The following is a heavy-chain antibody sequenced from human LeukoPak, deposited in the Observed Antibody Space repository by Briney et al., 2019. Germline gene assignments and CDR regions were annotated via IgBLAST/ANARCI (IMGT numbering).Heavy chain of an antibody. CDR3: AKGEGWYYYDSSGYFFDY. CDR2: TRYDGSNK. D-gene: IGHD3-22*01. V-gene: IGHV3-30*02. Sequence: PGESLRLSCAASGFTFSSYGMHWVRQAPGKGLEWVAFTRYDGSNKYYADSVKGRFTISRDNSKNTLYLQMNSLRAEDTAVYYCAKGEGWYYYDSSGYFFDYWGQGTLVTVSS. J-gene: IGHJ4*02. CDR1: GFTFSSYG.